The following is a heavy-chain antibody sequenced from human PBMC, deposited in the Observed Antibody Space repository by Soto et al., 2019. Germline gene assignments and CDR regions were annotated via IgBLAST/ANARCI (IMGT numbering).Heavy chain of an antibody. Sequence: QVQLQESGPGLVKPSQTLSLTCTVSGGSISSGDYYWSWIRQPPGKGLEWIGYIYYSGSTYYNPSLKSRVTISVDTSQHQCYLKQSSVTAADTAVYYCARASPVVTDVWGQGTTVTVSS. V-gene: IGHV4-30-4*01. J-gene: IGHJ6*02. CDR1: GGSISSGDYY. D-gene: IGHD5-18*01. CDR3: ARASPVVTDV. CDR2: IYYSGST.